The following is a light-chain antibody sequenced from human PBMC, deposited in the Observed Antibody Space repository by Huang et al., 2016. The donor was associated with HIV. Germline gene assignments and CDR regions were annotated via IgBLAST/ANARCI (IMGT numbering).Light chain of an antibody. CDR2: TAS. J-gene: IGKJ1*01. V-gene: IGKV1-39*01. Sequence: DIQMTQSPPSLSASVGDRVTFTCRADQNIAKSLNWYQQKPGKAPKLLSYTASTLESGVPSRFSGSGSGSHFTLNITNLKPEDFATYYCQQSFTVRRTFG. CDR1: QNIAKS. CDR3: QQSFTVRRT.